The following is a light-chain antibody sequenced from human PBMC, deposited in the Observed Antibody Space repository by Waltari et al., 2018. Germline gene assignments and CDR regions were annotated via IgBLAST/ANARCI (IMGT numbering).Light chain of an antibody. CDR3: QQYSNWPYT. Sequence: EIVMTQSPATLAVSPGERAILSCRAKQSVSNNLAWYQQKPGQALRLLIYGASTRATGIPGRFGGSGSGTEFTLTISRLQSEDFAVYYCQQYSNWPYTFGQGTKLEIK. CDR1: QSVSNN. J-gene: IGKJ2*01. CDR2: GAS. V-gene: IGKV3-15*01.